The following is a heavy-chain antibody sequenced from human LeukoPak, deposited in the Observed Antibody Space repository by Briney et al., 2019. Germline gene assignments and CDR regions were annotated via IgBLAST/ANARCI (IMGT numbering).Heavy chain of an antibody. CDR1: RFTFSNYV. D-gene: IGHD6-19*01. J-gene: IGHJ5*02. V-gene: IGHV3-48*04. CDR3: AHSGNGIAVAGTWFDP. CDR2: ISSSSSTI. Sequence: GGSLRLSCAASRFTFSNYVMSWVRQAPGKGLEWLSYISSSSSTIYYADSVRGRFTISRGNAKNSLYLQMNSLRAEDTAVYYCAHSGNGIAVAGTWFDPWGQGTLVTVSS.